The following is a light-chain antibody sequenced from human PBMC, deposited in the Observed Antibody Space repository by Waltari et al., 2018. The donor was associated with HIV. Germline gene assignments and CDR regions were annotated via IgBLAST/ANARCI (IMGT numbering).Light chain of an antibody. V-gene: IGKV3-11*01. CDR2: DAS. CDR1: QTVDRY. Sequence: EIVLTQSHDTLSLSPGERATLSCRASQTVDRYLAWYQQKPCQTPRLLMYDASLRATGIPARFSGSGSGTDFTLSISSLEPEDFAVYYCQVRTNWPPMYTFGQGTKLEIK. J-gene: IGKJ2*01. CDR3: QVRTNWPPMYT.